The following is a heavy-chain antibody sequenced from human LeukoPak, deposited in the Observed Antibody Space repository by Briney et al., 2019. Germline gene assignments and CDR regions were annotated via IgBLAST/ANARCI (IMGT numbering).Heavy chain of an antibody. J-gene: IGHJ4*02. CDR3: AIICGSSWCQN. Sequence: ASVKVSCKASGYSFTDYYIHWVRQAPGQGLEWMGWINPKNGGTNYAQKFQGRVTMTRDTSISTAYMELSRLRSDDTAVYYCAIICGSSWCQNWGQGTMVTVSS. CDR1: GYSFTDYY. V-gene: IGHV1-2*02. D-gene: IGHD6-13*01. CDR2: INPKNGGT.